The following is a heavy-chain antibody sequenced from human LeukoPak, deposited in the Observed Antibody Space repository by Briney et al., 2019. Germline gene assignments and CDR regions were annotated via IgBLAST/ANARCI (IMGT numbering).Heavy chain of an antibody. CDR2: INHSGST. D-gene: IGHD3-3*01. J-gene: IGHJ4*02. V-gene: IGHV4-34*01. CDR3: ASNEWSGYYFDY. CDR1: GGSFSGYY. Sequence: SETLSLTCAVYGGSFSGYYWSWIRRFSGKGLEWIGGINHSGSTNYNPSLKSRVTISVDTSKNQLSLKMSSVTAADTALYFCASNEWSGYYFDYWGQGTLVTVSS.